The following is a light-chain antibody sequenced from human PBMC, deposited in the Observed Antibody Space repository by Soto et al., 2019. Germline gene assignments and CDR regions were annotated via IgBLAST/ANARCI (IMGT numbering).Light chain of an antibody. CDR2: LNSDGSH. CDR1: SGHNSYA. V-gene: IGLV4-69*01. J-gene: IGLJ3*02. Sequence: QLVLTQPPSASASLGASVKLTCTLSSGHNSYAIAWHQQQPEKGPRYLMKLNSDGSHSKGDGIPDRFSGSSSGAERYLTISSLQSEDEADYYCQTWSTDIRVFGGGTTLTVL. CDR3: QTWSTDIRV.